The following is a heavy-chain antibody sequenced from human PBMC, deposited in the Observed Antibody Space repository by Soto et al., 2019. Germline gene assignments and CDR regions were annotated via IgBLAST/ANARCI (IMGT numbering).Heavy chain of an antibody. CDR1: GYTSTGYY. D-gene: IGHD2-15*01. J-gene: IGHJ5*02. CDR3: ARDTRYCSGGSCYSGWFDP. V-gene: IGHV1-2*04. CDR2: INPNSGGT. Sequence: VASVKVSCKASGYTSTGYYMHWVRQAPGQGLEWMGWINPNSGGTNYAQKFQGWVTMTRDTSISTAYMELSRLRSDDTAVYYCARDTRYCSGGSCYSGWFDPWGQGTLVTVSS.